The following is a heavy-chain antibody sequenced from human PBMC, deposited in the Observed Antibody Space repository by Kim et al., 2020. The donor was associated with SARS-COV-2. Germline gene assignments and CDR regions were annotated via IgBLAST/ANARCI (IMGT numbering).Heavy chain of an antibody. V-gene: IGHV4-59*01. Sequence: SETLSLTCTVSGGSISSYYWSWIRQPPGKGLEWIGYIYYSGSTNYNPSLKSRVTISVDTSKNQFSLKLSSVTAADTAVYYCALISRYMGSSWREFDYWGQGTLVTVSS. CDR2: IYYSGST. J-gene: IGHJ4*02. CDR3: ALISRYMGSSWREFDY. D-gene: IGHD6-13*01. CDR1: GGSISSYY.